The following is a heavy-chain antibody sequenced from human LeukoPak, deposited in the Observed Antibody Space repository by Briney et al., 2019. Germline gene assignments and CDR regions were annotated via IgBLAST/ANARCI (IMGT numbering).Heavy chain of an antibody. Sequence: PGGSLRLSCAASGFTFSTSWMIWVRQAPGKGLEWVANIKEDGSEKYYVDSVKGQFTISRDNAKNSLYLQMNSLRAEDTAVYYCASGYYSGWYIPYYWGQGTLVTVSS. V-gene: IGHV3-7*01. CDR1: GFTFSTSW. CDR2: IKEDGSEK. CDR3: ASGYYSGWYIPYY. J-gene: IGHJ4*02. D-gene: IGHD6-19*01.